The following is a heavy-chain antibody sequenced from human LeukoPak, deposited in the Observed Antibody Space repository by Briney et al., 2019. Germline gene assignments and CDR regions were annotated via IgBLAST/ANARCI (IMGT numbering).Heavy chain of an antibody. CDR2: IRYDGSNK. D-gene: IGHD2-2*01. Sequence: GVSLRLSCAASGFTFSSYGMHWVRQAPGKGREWVAVIRYDGSNKYYADPVKGRFTISRDNSKNTLYLQMNSLRAEDTAVYYCARAPAAYFDYWGQGTLVTVSS. J-gene: IGHJ4*02. CDR3: ARAPAAYFDY. CDR1: GFTFSSYG. V-gene: IGHV3-33*01.